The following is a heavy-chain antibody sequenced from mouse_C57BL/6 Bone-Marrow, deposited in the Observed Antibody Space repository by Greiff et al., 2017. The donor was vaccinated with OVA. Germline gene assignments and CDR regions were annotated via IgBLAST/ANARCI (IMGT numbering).Heavy chain of an antibody. CDR3: ARSPLHRAMDD. Sequence: QVTLKESGPGILQSSQTLSLTCSFSGFSLSTSGMGVSWIRQPSGKGLEWLAHIYWDDDKRYNPSLQSRLTISKDTSRNQVFLKITSVDTADTATYYCARSPLHRAMDDWGQGTSVTVSS. V-gene: IGHV8-12*01. J-gene: IGHJ4*01. CDR2: IYWDDDK. D-gene: IGHD2-14*01. CDR1: GFSLSTSGMG.